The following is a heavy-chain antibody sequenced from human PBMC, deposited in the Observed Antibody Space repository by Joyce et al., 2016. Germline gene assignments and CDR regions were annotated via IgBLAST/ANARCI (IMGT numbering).Heavy chain of an antibody. J-gene: IGHJ5*02. CDR2: IPSPRGDI. CDR1: GFTFSDFG. V-gene: IGHV3-30*03. Sequence: QVQLVESGGGVVQPGSSLRLSCAASGFTFSDFGMQWVRQAPGKGVEWVAIIPSPRGDIYYADSVKGRFTISRDNSKSTLYLQMDSLRPEDTAMYYCAIDQSGRFDPWGQGTLVTVSS. CDR3: AIDQSGRFDP.